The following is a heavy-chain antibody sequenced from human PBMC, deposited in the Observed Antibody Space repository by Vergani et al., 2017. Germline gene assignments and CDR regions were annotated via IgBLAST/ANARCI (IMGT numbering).Heavy chain of an antibody. V-gene: IGHV5-51*01. CDR2: IYPGDSDT. J-gene: IGHJ6*02. CDR1: GYSFTSYW. D-gene: IGHD3-22*01. Sequence: EVQLVQSGAAVKKPGESLKISCKGSGYSFTSYWIGWVRQMPGKGLEWMGIIYPGDSDTRYSPSFQGQVTISADKSISTAYLQWSSLKASDTAMYYCARQGTYYYDSSGSQYYYYYGMDVWGQGP. CDR3: ARQGTYYYDSSGSQYYYYYGMDV.